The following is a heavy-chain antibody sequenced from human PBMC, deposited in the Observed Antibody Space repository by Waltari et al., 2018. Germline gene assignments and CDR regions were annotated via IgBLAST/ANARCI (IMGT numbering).Heavy chain of an antibody. CDR2: IYYSGST. Sequence: QLQLQESGPGLVKPSETLSLTCTVSGGSISSSSYYWGWIRQPPGKGLEWIGSIYYSGSTYYNPSLKSRVTISVDTSKNQFSLKLSSVTAADTAVYYCARGIVVPIWILWGQGTLVTVSS. CDR3: ARGIVVPIWIL. CDR1: GGSISSSSYY. D-gene: IGHD3-22*01. V-gene: IGHV4-39*07. J-gene: IGHJ4*02.